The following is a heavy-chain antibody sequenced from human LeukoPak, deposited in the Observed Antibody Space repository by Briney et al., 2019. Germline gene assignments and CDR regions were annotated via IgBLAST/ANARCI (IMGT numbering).Heavy chain of an antibody. V-gene: IGHV1-69*13. D-gene: IGHD4-23*01. CDR3: ARSGTTVVTHDAFDI. CDR1: GYTFTSYG. Sequence: SVKVSCKASGYTFTSYGISWVRQAPGQGLEWKGGIIPIFGTANYAQKFQGRVTITADESTSTAYMELSSLRSEDTAVYYCARSGTTVVTHDAFDIWGQGTMVTVSS. J-gene: IGHJ3*02. CDR2: IIPIFGTA.